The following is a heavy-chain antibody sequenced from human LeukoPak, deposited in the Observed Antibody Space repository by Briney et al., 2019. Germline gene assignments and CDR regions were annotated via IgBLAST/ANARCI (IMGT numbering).Heavy chain of an antibody. CDR3: ARVGNRYGDYGPKSPSHGFGY. CDR2: INAGNGNT. Sequence: ASVKVSCKASGYTFTSYAMHWVRQAPGQRLEWMGWINAGNGNTKYSQKFQGRVTITRDTSASTAYMELSSLRSEDTAVYYCARVGNRYGDYGPKSPSHGFGYWGQGTLVTVSS. V-gene: IGHV1-3*01. CDR1: GYTFTSYA. D-gene: IGHD4-17*01. J-gene: IGHJ4*02.